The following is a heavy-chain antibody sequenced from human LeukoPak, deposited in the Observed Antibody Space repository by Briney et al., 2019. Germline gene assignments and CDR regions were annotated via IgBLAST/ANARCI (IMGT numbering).Heavy chain of an antibody. CDR3: ARARYYYDSSGYYYYFDY. CDR1: GFTFSSYW. CDR2: IKQDGSEK. J-gene: IGHJ4*02. Sequence: PGGSLRLSCAASGFTFSSYWMTWVRQAPGKGLEWVANIKQDGSEKYYVDSVKGRFTISRDNAKNSLYLQMNSLRAEDTAVYYCARARYYYDSSGYYYYFDYWGQGTLVTVSS. V-gene: IGHV3-7*01. D-gene: IGHD3-22*01.